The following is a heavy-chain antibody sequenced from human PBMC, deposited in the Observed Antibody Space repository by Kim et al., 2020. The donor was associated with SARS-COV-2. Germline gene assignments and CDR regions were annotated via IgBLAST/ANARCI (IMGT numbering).Heavy chain of an antibody. Sequence: GGSLRLSCAASGFTFSNYGMSWVRQAPGKGLEWVSSISYNSDNTFYGDSVKGRFTISRDNSKNTLILQMNSLRDEDRAVYYCVKEGYCGGWTGYYGSFD. V-gene: IGHV3-23*01. J-gene: IGHJ3*02. CDR3: VKEGYCGGWTGYYGSFD. CDR2: ISYNSDNT. CDR1: GFTFSNYG. D-gene: IGHD3-3*01.